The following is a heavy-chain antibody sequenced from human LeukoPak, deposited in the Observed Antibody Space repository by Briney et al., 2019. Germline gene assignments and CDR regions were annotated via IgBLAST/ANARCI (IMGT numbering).Heavy chain of an antibody. D-gene: IGHD5-18*01. CDR2: ISYDGSNK. CDR3: AKSKDAQLWLNTYYYYYYMDV. CDR1: GFTFSSYG. V-gene: IGHV3-30*18. J-gene: IGHJ6*03. Sequence: GGSLRLSCAASGFTFSSYGMHWVRQAPGKGLEWVAVISYDGSNKYYADSVKGRFTISRDNSKNTLYLQMNSLRAEDTAVYYCAKSKDAQLWLNTYYYYYYMDVWGKGTTVTVSS.